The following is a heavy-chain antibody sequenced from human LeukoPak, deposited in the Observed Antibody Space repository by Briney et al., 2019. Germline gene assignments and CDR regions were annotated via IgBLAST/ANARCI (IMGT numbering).Heavy chain of an antibody. CDR3: ARGGTPRGYFDY. CDR2: ITPSGGST. J-gene: IGHJ4*02. V-gene: IGHV1-46*01. Sequence: GASVKVSCKASGYTFTNYYIHWVRQAPGQGLEWMGIITPSGGSTSYAQKFQGRVTMTRDTSTSTVYMELSSLRSEDTAVYSCARGGTPRGYFDYWGQGTLATVSS. CDR1: GYTFTNYY. D-gene: IGHD1-7*01.